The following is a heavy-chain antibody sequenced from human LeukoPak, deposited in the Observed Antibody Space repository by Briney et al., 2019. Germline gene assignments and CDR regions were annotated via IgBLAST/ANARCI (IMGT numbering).Heavy chain of an antibody. CDR3: AREDDSMVRGPTGCWDI. Sequence: PGGSLRLSCSASGFTFSNAWMSWVRQAPGKGLEWVGRIKSKTDGGTTDYAAPVKGRFTISRDNSKNTLYLQMNSLRAEDTAVYYCAREDDSMVRGPTGCWDIWGQGTMVTVSS. CDR2: IKSKTDGGTT. D-gene: IGHD3-10*01. CDR1: GFTFSNAW. V-gene: IGHV3-15*01. J-gene: IGHJ3*02.